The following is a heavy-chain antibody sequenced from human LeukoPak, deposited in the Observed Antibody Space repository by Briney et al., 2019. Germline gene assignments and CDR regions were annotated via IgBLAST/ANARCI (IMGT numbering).Heavy chain of an antibody. D-gene: IGHD3-16*01. CDR3: AKDIGDLGGFDY. V-gene: IGHV3-43D*03. CDR2: ISWDGGTT. J-gene: IGHJ4*02. Sequence: GGSLRLSCAASGFTFDDYAMHWVRQAPGKGLEWVSLISWDGGTTYYADSVKGRFTISRDNSKNSLYLQMNSLRAEDTALYYCAKDIGDLGGFDYWGQGTLVTVSS. CDR1: GFTFDDYA.